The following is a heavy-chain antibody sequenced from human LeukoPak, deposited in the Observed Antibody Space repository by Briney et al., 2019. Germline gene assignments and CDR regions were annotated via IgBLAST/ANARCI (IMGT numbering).Heavy chain of an antibody. CDR3: ARHVYSSGWYRVHWFDP. CDR1: GGSISSYY. CDR2: IYYSGST. D-gene: IGHD6-19*01. Sequence: SETPSPTCTVSGGSISSYYWSWIRQPPGKGLEWIGYIYYSGSTNYNPSLKSRVTISVDTSKNQFSLKLSSVTAADTAVYYCARHVYSSGWYRVHWFDPWGQGTLVTVSS. J-gene: IGHJ5*02. V-gene: IGHV4-59*08.